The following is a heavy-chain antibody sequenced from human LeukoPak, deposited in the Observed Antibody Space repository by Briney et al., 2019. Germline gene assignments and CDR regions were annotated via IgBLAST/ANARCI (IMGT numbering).Heavy chain of an antibody. D-gene: IGHD1-1*01. Sequence: WETLSLTCAVYGGSFSGYYWSWIRQPPGKGLEWIGEINHSGSTNYNPSLKSRVTISVDTSKNQFSLKLSSVTAADTAVYYCARMGRKVPHDAFDIWGQGTMVTVSS. J-gene: IGHJ3*02. CDR2: INHSGST. CDR1: GGSFSGYY. CDR3: ARMGRKVPHDAFDI. V-gene: IGHV4-34*01.